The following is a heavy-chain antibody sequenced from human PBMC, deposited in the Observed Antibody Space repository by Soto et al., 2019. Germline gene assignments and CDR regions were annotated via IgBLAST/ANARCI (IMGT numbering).Heavy chain of an antibody. CDR1: GFTFSSYA. D-gene: IGHD6-6*01. Sequence: GGSLRLSCAASGFTFSSYAMAWVRQAPGKGLEWVSAIGGSGGSTFYGDSEQGRFTISRDNSKNTLYLQMKSLRAEDTAVYFCAKTRPGNSPENGAFDIWGQGTMVTVSS. CDR2: IGGSGGST. J-gene: IGHJ3*02. CDR3: AKTRPGNSPENGAFDI. V-gene: IGHV3-23*01.